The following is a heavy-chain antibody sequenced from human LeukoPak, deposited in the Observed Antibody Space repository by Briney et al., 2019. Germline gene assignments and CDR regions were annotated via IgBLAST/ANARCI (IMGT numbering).Heavy chain of an antibody. Sequence: GGSLRLSCAASGFTFSSYSMNWVRQAPGKGLEWVSSISSSSSYIYYADSVKGRFTISRDNAKNPLYLQMNSLRAEDTAVYYCARRNGYTITGDYWGQGTLVTVSS. CDR3: ARRNGYTITGDY. D-gene: IGHD6-13*01. J-gene: IGHJ4*02. V-gene: IGHV3-21*01. CDR1: GFTFSSYS. CDR2: ISSSSSYI.